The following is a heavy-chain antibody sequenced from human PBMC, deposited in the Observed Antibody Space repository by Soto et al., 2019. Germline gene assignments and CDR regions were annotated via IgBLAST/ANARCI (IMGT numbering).Heavy chain of an antibody. CDR1: GFTFSSYG. CDR3: AKGGVAGYWPYYYGMDV. J-gene: IGHJ6*02. D-gene: IGHD6-19*01. V-gene: IGHV3-33*06. Sequence: GGSLRLSCAASGFTFSSYGMHWVRQAPGKGLEWVAVIWYDGSNKYYADSVKGRFTISRDNSKNTVLLQLNSLRAEDTAVYYCAKGGVAGYWPYYYGMDVWGQGTTVTVSS. CDR2: IWYDGSNK.